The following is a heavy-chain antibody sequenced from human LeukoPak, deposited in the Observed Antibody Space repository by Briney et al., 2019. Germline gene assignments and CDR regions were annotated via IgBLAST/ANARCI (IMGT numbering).Heavy chain of an antibody. CDR1: GGSFSGYY. D-gene: IGHD6-13*01. J-gene: IGHJ4*02. CDR3: ARGVQAAAGTYYFDY. V-gene: IGHV4-34*01. Sequence: KPAETLSLTCAVYGGSFSGYYWSWIRQPPGKGLEWIGEVNHSGCTNYNPSLKSRVTISVDTSKNQFSLKLSSVTAADTAVYYCARGVQAAAGTYYFDYWGQGTLVTVSS. CDR2: VNHSGCT.